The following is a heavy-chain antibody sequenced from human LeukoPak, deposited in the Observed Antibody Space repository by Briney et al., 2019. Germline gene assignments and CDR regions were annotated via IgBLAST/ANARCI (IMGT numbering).Heavy chain of an antibody. D-gene: IGHD1-26*01. CDR3: ARDEDSGRPPAFDY. Sequence: GGSLRLSCAASGFTFSSYSMNWVRQAPGKGLEWVPSISSSSSYIYYADSVKGRFTISRDNAKNSLYLQMNSLRAEDTAVYYCARDEDSGRPPAFDYWGQGTLVTVSS. CDR1: GFTFSSYS. V-gene: IGHV3-21*01. CDR2: ISSSSSYI. J-gene: IGHJ4*02.